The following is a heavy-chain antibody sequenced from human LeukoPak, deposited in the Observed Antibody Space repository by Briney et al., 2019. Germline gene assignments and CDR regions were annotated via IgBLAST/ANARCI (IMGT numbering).Heavy chain of an antibody. CDR1: GFTFSSYA. J-gene: IGHJ4*02. V-gene: IGHV3-23*01. Sequence: GGSLRLSCAASGFTFSSYAMSWVRQAPGKGLEWVSAISGGGDVTYYADSVKGRFTISRDTSKNTLYLQMNSLRVEDTAIYYCARDSSMLRGPLVIYYFDFWGQGTLVTVSS. CDR3: ARDSSMLRGPLVIYYFDF. CDR2: ISGGGDVT. D-gene: IGHD3-10*01.